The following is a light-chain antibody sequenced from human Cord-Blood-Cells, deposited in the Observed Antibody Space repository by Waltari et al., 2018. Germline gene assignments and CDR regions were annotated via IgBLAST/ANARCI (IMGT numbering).Light chain of an antibody. CDR3: QQYNSYPYS. V-gene: IGKV1-5*03. CDR2: TAS. J-gene: IGKJ2*03. Sequence: DIQRTQSPATLSASVGDMVTITCRASQSISSWLAWYQQTPGKAPKLRIYTASSLESGVPSRFSGSGSGTEFTLTISILQPDDFATYYCQQYNSYPYSFGQGTKLEIK. CDR1: QSISSW.